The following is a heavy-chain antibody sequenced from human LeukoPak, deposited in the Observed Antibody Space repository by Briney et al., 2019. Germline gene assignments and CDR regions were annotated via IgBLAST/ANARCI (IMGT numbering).Heavy chain of an antibody. CDR2: INPSGGST. D-gene: IGHD6-6*01. V-gene: IGHV1-46*01. Sequence: ASVKVSCKASGYTFTSYYMHWVRQAPGQGLEWMGIINPSGGSTSYAQKFQGRVTMTRDTSTSTVYMELSSLRSDDTAVYYCARGASSSRLLYYYYMDVWGKGTTVTVSS. CDR1: GYTFTSYY. J-gene: IGHJ6*03. CDR3: ARGASSSRLLYYYYMDV.